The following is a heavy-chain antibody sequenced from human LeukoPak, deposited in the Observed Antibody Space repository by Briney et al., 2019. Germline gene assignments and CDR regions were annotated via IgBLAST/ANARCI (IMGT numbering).Heavy chain of an antibody. CDR1: GYTFTGYY. D-gene: IGHD3-9*01. Sequence: ASVKVSFKSSGYTFTGYYMHWVRQAPAQGLEWMGWINPNSGGTNYAQKFQGRVTMTRDTSISTAYMELSRLRSDDTGVYYCARERNYYDILTGLDYWGQGTLVTVSS. CDR3: ARERNYYDILTGLDY. V-gene: IGHV1-2*02. J-gene: IGHJ4*02. CDR2: INPNSGGT.